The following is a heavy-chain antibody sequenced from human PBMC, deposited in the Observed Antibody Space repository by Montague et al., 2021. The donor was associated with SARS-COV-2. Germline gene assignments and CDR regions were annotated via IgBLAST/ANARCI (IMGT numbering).Heavy chain of an antibody. J-gene: IGHJ4*02. CDR1: GGSISSYC. Sequence: SETLSLTCIVSGGSISSYCWSWIRQPPGPGLELMWYIYNSGSTNYNPSLTSRVIISIDTSKNQFSLKLSSVTAADTAVYYCARENTVTTLGVPYYIDSWGQGTLVTVSA. CDR3: ARENTVTTLGVPYYIDS. D-gene: IGHD4-17*01. CDR2: IYNSGST. V-gene: IGHV4-59*01.